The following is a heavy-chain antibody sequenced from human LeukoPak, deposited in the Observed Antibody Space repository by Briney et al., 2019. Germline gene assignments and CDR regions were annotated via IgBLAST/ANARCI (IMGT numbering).Heavy chain of an antibody. CDR1: GGSFSGYY. V-gene: IGHV4-34*01. D-gene: IGHD4-17*01. CDR2: INHSGST. Sequence: KPSETLSLTCAVYGGSFSGYYWSWIRQPPGKGLEWIGEINHSGSTNYNPSLKSRVTISVDTSKNQFSLKLSSVTAADTAVYYCARVRTTVTLDYYYYGMDVWGQGTTVTVSS. CDR3: ARVRTTVTLDYYYYGMDV. J-gene: IGHJ6*02.